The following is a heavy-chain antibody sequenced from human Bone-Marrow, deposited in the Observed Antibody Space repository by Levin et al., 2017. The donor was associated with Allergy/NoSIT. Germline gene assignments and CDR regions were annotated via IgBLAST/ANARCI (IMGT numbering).Heavy chain of an antibody. D-gene: IGHD3-9*01. V-gene: IGHV3-13*01. J-gene: IGHJ6*02. Sequence: GESLKISCAATGFTFGKYDMHWVRQGRGKGLEWVSGIGTSSDTYYADSVKGRFTISRENAKNSLYLQMNSLKDGDTAVYYCVREYYDMLTGYDGMDVWGQGTTVTVSS. CDR2: IGTSSDT. CDR3: VREYYDMLTGYDGMDV. CDR1: GFTFGKYD.